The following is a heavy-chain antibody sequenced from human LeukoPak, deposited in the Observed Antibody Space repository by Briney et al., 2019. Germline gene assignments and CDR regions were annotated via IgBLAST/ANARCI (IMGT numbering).Heavy chain of an antibody. V-gene: IGHV4-34*01. CDR1: GGSFSGYY. CDR3: ARGGAARLHFQN. D-gene: IGHD6-6*01. J-gene: IGHJ1*01. Sequence: PSETLSLTCAVYGGSFSGYYWSWIRQPPGKGLEWIGEINHSGSTNYNPSLKSRVTISVDTSKKQFSPNLNSVTAADTAVYYCARGGAARLHFQNWGQGTLVTVSS. CDR2: INHSGST.